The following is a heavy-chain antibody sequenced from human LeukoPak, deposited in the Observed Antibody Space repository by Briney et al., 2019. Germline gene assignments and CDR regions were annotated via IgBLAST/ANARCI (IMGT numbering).Heavy chain of an antibody. D-gene: IGHD6-13*01. V-gene: IGHV3-64*05. CDR3: VKLCSSVSPTIDY. Sequence: GGSLRLSCSASGFTFSTYAMHWVRQAPGKGLEYVSGISSNGGSTNYASSVKGRFTISRDNSKNTLYFQMSSLRAEDTAVYYCVKLCSSVSPTIDYWGQGTLVTVSS. CDR2: ISSNGGST. J-gene: IGHJ4*02. CDR1: GFTFSTYA.